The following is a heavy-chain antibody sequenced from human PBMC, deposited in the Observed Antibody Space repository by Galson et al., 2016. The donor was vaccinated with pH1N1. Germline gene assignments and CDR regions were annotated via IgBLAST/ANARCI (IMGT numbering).Heavy chain of an antibody. CDR2: ISHTGST. V-gene: IGHV4-30-2*01. CDR3: ARLTGVFETADAFDI. D-gene: IGHD2-8*01. CDR1: RGSISDKDYS. Sequence: LTCTLSRGSISDKDYSWSWIRQPPGKGLEWIGYISHTGSTCFNPSLKSRLTISLGGSRKQFSLKLTSVTAADTAAYYCARLTGVFETADAFDIWGQGTMVTVTP. J-gene: IGHJ3*02.